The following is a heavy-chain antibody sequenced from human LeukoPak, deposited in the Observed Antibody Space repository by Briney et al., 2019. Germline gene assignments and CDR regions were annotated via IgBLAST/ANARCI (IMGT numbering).Heavy chain of an antibody. CDR2: ISGSGGST. V-gene: IGHV3-23*01. D-gene: IGHD6-19*01. CDR3: ANAPYSSGWLSYY. J-gene: IGHJ4*02. CDR1: GFTFSSYA. Sequence: GGSLRLSCAASGFTFSSYAMSWVRQAPGKGLEWVSAISGSGGSTYYADSVKGRFTISRDNSKNTLYLQMNSLRAEDTAVYYCANAPYSSGWLSYYWGQGTLVTVSS.